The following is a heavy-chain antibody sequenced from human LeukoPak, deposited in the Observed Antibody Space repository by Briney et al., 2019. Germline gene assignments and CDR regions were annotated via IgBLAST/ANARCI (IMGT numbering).Heavy chain of an antibody. V-gene: IGHV4-59*11. CDR2: IYYTGIT. Sequence: SETLSLTCTGSGGSISGQYWSLIRQPPGKGLEWIGYIYYTGITKYNPSLKSRVTISVDTSKNQFSLRLTSVTAADTAVYYCARVSYHYYSGNYGWYFDYWGQGTLVTVSS. D-gene: IGHD3-10*01. CDR3: ARVSYHYYSGNYGWYFDY. CDR1: GGSISGQY. J-gene: IGHJ4*02.